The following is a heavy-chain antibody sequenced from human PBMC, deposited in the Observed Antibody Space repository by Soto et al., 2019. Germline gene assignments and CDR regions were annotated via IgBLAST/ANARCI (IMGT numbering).Heavy chain of an antibody. J-gene: IGHJ6*02. D-gene: IGHD3-10*01. Sequence: WGSLRLSCAASGFTFSEDYMTWIRQAPGKGLEWVSYIGGSPGYTSYADSVKGRFTISRDNAKNSLFLQMNSLRAEDTAVYYCATSGRRDYRMDVWGQGNTVTVSS. CDR1: GFTFSEDY. CDR2: IGGSPGYT. V-gene: IGHV3-11*06. CDR3: ATSGRRDYRMDV.